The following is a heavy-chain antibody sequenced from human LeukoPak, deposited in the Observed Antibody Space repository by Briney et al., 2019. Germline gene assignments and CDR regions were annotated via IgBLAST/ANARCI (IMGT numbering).Heavy chain of an antibody. Sequence: SETLSLTCTVPGGSISSYYWSWIRQPPGKGLEWIGYIYYSGSTNYNPSLKSRVTISVDTSKNQFSLKLSSVTAADTAVYYCARGGDTAMVEDAFDIWGQGTMVTVSS. V-gene: IGHV4-59*12. CDR1: GGSISSYY. CDR3: ARGGDTAMVEDAFDI. J-gene: IGHJ3*02. CDR2: IYYSGST. D-gene: IGHD5-18*01.